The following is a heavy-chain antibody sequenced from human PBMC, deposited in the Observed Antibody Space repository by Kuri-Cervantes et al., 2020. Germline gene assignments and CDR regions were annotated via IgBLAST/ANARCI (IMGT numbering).Heavy chain of an antibody. CDR3: ARGGLVRPYYYMDV. CDR1: GYTFTSYD. CDR2: MNPNSGNT. V-gene: IGHV1-8*02. Sequence: ASVKVSCKASGYTFTSYDINWVRQATGQGLEWMGWMNPNSGNTGYAQKFQGRVTMTTDTSTSTAYMELRSLRSDDTAVYYCARGGLVRPYYYMDVWGKGTTVTVSS. D-gene: IGHD2-2*01. J-gene: IGHJ6*03.